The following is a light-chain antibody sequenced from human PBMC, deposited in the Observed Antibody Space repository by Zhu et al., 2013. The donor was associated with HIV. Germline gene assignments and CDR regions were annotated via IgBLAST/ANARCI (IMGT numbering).Light chain of an antibody. V-gene: IGLV1-40*01. CDR1: SSNIGAGYD. Sequence: QSVLTQPPSVSGAPGQRVTISCTGSSSNIGAGYDVHWYQQLPGTAPKLLIYRNSNRPSGVPDRFSGSKSGASASLAISGLQVDDEADYYCQSYDNTLTGLVSFGGGTKVTVL. CDR2: RNS. CDR3: QSYDNTLTGLVS. J-gene: IGLJ2*01.